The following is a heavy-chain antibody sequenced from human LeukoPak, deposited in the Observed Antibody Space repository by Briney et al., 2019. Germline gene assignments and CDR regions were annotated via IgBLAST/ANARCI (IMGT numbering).Heavy chain of an antibody. CDR2: INHSGST. CDR3: ARGLRGSNWFDP. J-gene: IGHJ5*02. Sequence: SETLSLTCAVYGGSFSGYFWSWIRQPPGKGLEWIGEINHSGSTNYNPSLKSRVTISVATSKNQFSLKLSSVTAADTAVYYCARGLRGSNWFDPWGQGTLVTVSS. CDR1: GGSFSGYF. V-gene: IGHV4-34*01.